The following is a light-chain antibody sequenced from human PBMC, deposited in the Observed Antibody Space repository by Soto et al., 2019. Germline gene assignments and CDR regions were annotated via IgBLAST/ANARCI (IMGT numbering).Light chain of an antibody. CDR1: SSDVGGYSY. Sequence: QSALTQPASVSGSPGQSITISCTGTSSDVGGYSYVSWYQHHPGKAPKLMIYEVSNRPSGVSNRFSGSKSDNTASLTISGLQAEDEADYYCSSYTTNNTSVVFGGGTKLTVL. J-gene: IGLJ2*01. CDR3: SSYTTNNTSVV. V-gene: IGLV2-14*01. CDR2: EVS.